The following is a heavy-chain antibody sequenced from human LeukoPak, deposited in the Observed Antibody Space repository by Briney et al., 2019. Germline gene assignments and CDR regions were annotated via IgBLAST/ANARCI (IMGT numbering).Heavy chain of an antibody. V-gene: IGHV3-30*18. CDR2: ISYDGSNK. CDR3: AKDREYYDFWSGYSASYYFDY. D-gene: IGHD3-3*01. CDR1: GFTFSSYG. J-gene: IGHJ4*02. Sequence: PGGSLRLSCAASGFTFSSYGMHWVRQAPGKGLEWVAVISYDGSNKYYADSVKGRFTISRDNSKNTLYLQMNSLRAEDTAVYYCAKDREYYDFWSGYSASYYFDYWGQGTLVTVSS.